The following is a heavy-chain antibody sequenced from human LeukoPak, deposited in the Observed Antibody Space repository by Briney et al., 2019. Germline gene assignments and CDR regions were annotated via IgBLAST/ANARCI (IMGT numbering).Heavy chain of an antibody. J-gene: IGHJ4*02. V-gene: IGHV5-51*01. CDR1: GYSFTTYW. CDR3: ARHISQGRGGDY. D-gene: IGHD1-26*01. Sequence: GESLKISCKGFGYSFTTYWIGWVRQLPGKGLEWMGIIFPGDSETTYNPSFQGHVTISADKSISTSYLQWTSLKASDTAMYYCARHISQGRGGDYWGQGTLVTVSS. CDR2: IFPGDSET.